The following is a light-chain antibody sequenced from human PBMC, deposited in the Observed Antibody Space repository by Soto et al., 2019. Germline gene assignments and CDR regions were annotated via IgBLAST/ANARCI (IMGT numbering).Light chain of an antibody. CDR2: GSS. J-gene: IGKJ3*01. CDR3: QQYGRSPCR. V-gene: IGKV3-20*01. CDR1: QSVGTSY. Sequence: EIVLTQSPATLSLSPGERATLSCRASQSVGTSYLAWYQQRPGQAPRLLTSGSSTRAAGIPDRFSGSGSGTEFTLTITSLEPEDFAVYYCQQYGRSPCRFGPGTKVDF.